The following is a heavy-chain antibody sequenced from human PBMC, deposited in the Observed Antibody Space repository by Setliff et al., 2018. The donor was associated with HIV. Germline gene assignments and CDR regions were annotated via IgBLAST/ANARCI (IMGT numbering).Heavy chain of an antibody. D-gene: IGHD2-15*01. CDR1: GGSISNHY. CDR2: IYYSGST. Sequence: SETLSLTCIVSGGSISNHYWSWIRQPPGKGLEWIGYIYYSGSTNYNPSLKGRVTISVDTSKKQFSLKLNSVTAADSAIYYCAATYCRGGGRDCPQMYDYWGQGSLVTVSS. J-gene: IGHJ4*02. V-gene: IGHV4-59*11. CDR3: AATYCRGGGRDCPQMYDY.